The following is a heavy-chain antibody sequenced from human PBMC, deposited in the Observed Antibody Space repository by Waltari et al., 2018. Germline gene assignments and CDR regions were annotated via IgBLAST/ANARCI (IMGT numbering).Heavy chain of an antibody. D-gene: IGHD6-6*01. CDR3: ARGCCGSSSEGVDAFDI. CDR1: GFTFSSYS. V-gene: IGHV3-21*01. J-gene: IGHJ3*02. Sequence: EVQLVESGGGLVKPGGSLRLSCAASGFTFSSYSMNWVRQAPGRGLEWVSSISSSSSYIYYADSVKGRFTSSRDNAKNSLYLQMNSLRAEDTAVYYCARGCCGSSSEGVDAFDIWGQGTMVTVSS. CDR2: ISSSSSYI.